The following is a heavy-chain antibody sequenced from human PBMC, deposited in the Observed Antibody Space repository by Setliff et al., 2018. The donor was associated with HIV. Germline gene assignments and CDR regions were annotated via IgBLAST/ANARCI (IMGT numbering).Heavy chain of an antibody. CDR3: PRGGLSSSWCGGTFDI. D-gene: IGHD6-13*01. CDR2: ISYDGSSK. Sequence: PGGSLRLSCAASGFTLSSNWMSWVRQAPGKGLEWVAIISYDGSSKYYADSVKGRFTISRDNSKNTLYLQMNSLRPEDTAVYYCPRGGLSSSWCGGTFDIWGQGTMVTVSS. V-gene: IGHV3-30*03. J-gene: IGHJ3*02. CDR1: GFTLSSNW.